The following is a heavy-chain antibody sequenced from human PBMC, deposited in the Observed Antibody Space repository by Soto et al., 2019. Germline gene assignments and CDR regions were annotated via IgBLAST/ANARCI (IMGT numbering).Heavy chain of an antibody. Sequence: GASVKVSCKASGGTFSNYVVNWVRQAPGQGLEWVGRIIPISGAANYAQKFQGRVTITADKSTSTSYMELSSLRSEDTAVYYCARDMTRTVVPYFDFWGQGTLVTVS. V-gene: IGHV1-69*06. D-gene: IGHD1-7*01. CDR2: IIPISGAA. CDR3: ARDMTRTVVPYFDF. CDR1: GGTFSNYV. J-gene: IGHJ4*02.